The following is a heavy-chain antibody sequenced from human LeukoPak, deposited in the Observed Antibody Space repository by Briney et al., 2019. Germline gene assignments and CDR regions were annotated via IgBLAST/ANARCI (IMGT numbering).Heavy chain of an antibody. Sequence: SETLSLTCTVSGGSISSGSYYWSWIRQPAGKGLEWIGRIYTSGSTNYNPSLKSRVTISVDTSKNQFSLKLSSVTAADTAIYYCARLCQVTTCAKFEHWGQGILVTVSS. D-gene: IGHD4-17*01. CDR1: GGSISSGSYY. CDR2: IYTSGST. J-gene: IGHJ4*02. V-gene: IGHV4-61*02. CDR3: ARLCQVTTCAKFEH.